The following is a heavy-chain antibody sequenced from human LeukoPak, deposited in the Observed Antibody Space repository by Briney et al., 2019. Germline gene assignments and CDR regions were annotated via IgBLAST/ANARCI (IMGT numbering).Heavy chain of an antibody. J-gene: IGHJ4*02. D-gene: IGHD2/OR15-2a*01. V-gene: IGHV3-48*03. CDR1: TFTLSSYE. CDR3: ARVTYAVPDY. CDR2: IGSSGNNI. Sequence: SLRLSCAASTFTLSSYEMNWVRQPPGKGLEWVSYIGSSGNNIYFADSVKGRFTISRDNAKNSLFLQMNSLRAEDTAVYYCARVTYAVPDYWGQGTLVAVSS.